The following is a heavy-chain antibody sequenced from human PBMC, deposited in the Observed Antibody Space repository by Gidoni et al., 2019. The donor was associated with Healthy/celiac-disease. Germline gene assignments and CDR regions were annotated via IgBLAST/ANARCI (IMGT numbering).Heavy chain of an antibody. CDR3: ARGWRGYSHGASFYY. CDR2: IIPNLGIA. D-gene: IGHD5-18*01. V-gene: IGHV1-69*09. J-gene: IGHJ4*02. Sequence: QVQLVQSGAEVKKPGSSVKVSCQAAGGTFSSTAISWVRQDPGQGLEWMGRIIPNLGIAHYAQKFQGKVTIPADKSTSPAYMERSSRRSEDPAVYYGARGWRGYSHGASFYYWVQGTLFTVSP. CDR1: GGTFSSTA.